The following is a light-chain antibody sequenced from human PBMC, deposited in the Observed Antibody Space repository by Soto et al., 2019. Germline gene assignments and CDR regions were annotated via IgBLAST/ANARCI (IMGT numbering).Light chain of an antibody. Sequence: DIQMTQSPSSLSASVGDRVTITCRASQSISSYLNWYQQKPGKAPKLLIYAASSLQSGVPSRFSGSGSGTEFTLTISSLQPDDFATYYCQQYNSYRGRTFGQGTKVDIK. V-gene: IGKV1-39*01. J-gene: IGKJ1*01. CDR3: QQYNSYRGRT. CDR2: AAS. CDR1: QSISSY.